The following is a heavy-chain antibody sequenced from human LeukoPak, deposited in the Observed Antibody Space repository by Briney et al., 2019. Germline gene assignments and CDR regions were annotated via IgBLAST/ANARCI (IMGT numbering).Heavy chain of an antibody. J-gene: IGHJ4*02. D-gene: IGHD3-9*01. CDR3: ATGAFGLRYFDWSY. V-gene: IGHV1-2*02. Sequence: ASVKVSCKASGYTFTGYYMHWVRQAPGQGLEWMGWINPNSGGTNYAQKFQGRVTMTRDTSISTAYMELSSLRSEDTAVYYCATGAFGLRYFDWSYWGQGTLVTVSS. CDR1: GYTFTGYY. CDR2: INPNSGGT.